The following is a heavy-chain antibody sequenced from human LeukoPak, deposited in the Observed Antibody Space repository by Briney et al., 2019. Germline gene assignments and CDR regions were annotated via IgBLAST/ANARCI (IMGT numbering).Heavy chain of an antibody. CDR2: ISTYNANT. CDR3: ARVSPNLDFYGLDV. V-gene: IGHV1-18*01. CDR1: GYTFASYG. D-gene: IGHD3-3*01. J-gene: IGHJ6*02. Sequence: ASVKVSCKASGYTFASYGISWVRQAPGQGLEWRGWISTYNANTDYAQRFQGRVTMTTDTSTSTAYMELRSLRSDDTAVYYCARVSPNLDFYGLDVWGQGTTVTVSS.